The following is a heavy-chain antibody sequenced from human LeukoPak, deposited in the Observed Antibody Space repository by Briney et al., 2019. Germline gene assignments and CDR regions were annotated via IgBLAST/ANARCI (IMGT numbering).Heavy chain of an antibody. CDR2: ISYDGSNK. V-gene: IGHV3-30*18. CDR1: GFTFSSYG. Sequence: RSGGSLRLSCAASGFTFSSYGMHWVRQAPGKGLEWVAVISYDGSNKYYADSVKGRFTISRDNSKNTLYLQMNSLRAEDTAVYYCAKEGYYYDSSGHFDYWGQGTLVTVSS. CDR3: AKEGYYYDSSGHFDY. J-gene: IGHJ4*02. D-gene: IGHD3-22*01.